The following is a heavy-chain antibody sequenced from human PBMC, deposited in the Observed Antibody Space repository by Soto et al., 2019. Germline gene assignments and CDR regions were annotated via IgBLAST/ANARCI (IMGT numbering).Heavy chain of an antibody. CDR2: INGDGSST. J-gene: IGHJ6*02. V-gene: IGHV3-74*01. Sequence: GGSLRLSCAASGFTFSSYWVHWVRQAPGRGLVWVSRINGDGSSTNYADSVKGRFTISRDNAKNTLYLQMNSLRAEDTAVYLCGRGGSGIYGMDVWGQGTTVTVSS. D-gene: IGHD6-13*01. CDR1: GFTFSSYW. CDR3: GRGGSGIYGMDV.